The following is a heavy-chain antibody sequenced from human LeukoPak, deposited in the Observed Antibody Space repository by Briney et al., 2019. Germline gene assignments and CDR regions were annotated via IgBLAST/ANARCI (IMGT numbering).Heavy chain of an antibody. Sequence: PGGSLRLSCAASGFTFDDYAMHWVRQAPGKGLEWVSLISGDGGRTLYADSVKGRFAISRDNSKNSLYVQMNSLGTEDTAFYYCAKGNWNSRYYFDYWGQGTLVTVSS. V-gene: IGHV3-43*02. CDR1: GFTFDDYA. CDR3: AKGNWNSRYYFDY. J-gene: IGHJ4*02. D-gene: IGHD1-7*01. CDR2: ISGDGGRT.